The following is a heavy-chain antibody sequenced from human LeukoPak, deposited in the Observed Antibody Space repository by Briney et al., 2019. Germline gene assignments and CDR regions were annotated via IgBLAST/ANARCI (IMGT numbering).Heavy chain of an antibody. J-gene: IGHJ4*02. CDR2: IGRSGTTI. D-gene: IGHD3-9*01. CDR3: ARSGKIYFDWLLDY. CDR1: GFTFSDYY. Sequence: GGSLRLSCAASGFTFSDYYMSWIRQVPGKGLEWVSYIGRSGTTIHYADSVKGRFTISWDNAKKSRYLQMNSLRAEDTAVYYCARSGKIYFDWLLDYWGQGTLVTVSS. V-gene: IGHV3-11*04.